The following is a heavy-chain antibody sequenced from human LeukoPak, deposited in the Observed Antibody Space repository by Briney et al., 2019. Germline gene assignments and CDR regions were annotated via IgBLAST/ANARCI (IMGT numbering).Heavy chain of an antibody. CDR3: ASIRGTLGY. D-gene: IGHD1-26*01. V-gene: IGHV3-72*01. CDR2: IKNKANSYIT. J-gene: IGHJ4*02. Sequence: GGSLRLPCAASGFTFSDHFMDWVRQAPGKGLEWVGRIKNKANSYITQYAASMEGRFTISRDDSKNSLYLQMSSLKTEDTAMYYCASIRGTLGYWGQGTVVTVSS. CDR1: GFTFSDHF.